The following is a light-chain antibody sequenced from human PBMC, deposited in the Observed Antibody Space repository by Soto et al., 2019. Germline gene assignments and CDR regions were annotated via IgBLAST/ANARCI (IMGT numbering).Light chain of an antibody. CDR3: QQRSNWPIT. CDR1: QSVSSN. J-gene: IGKJ5*01. V-gene: IGKV3-11*01. CDR2: DAS. Sequence: IGVTQSPATLSVSPGERATLSCRASQSVSSNLAWYQQKPGQAPRLLIYDASNRATGIPARFSGSGSGTDFTLTISSLEPEDFAVYYCQQRSNWPITFAQGTRLEIK.